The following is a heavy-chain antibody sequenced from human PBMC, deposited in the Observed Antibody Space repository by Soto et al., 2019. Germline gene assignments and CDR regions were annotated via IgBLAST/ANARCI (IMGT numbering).Heavy chain of an antibody. CDR2: ISPYNGNT. J-gene: IGHJ4*02. CDR1: GYTFRNYG. Sequence: QVQLVQSGAEVKRPGASVKVSCKASGYTFRNYGITWVRQAPGQGLEWMAWISPYNGNTNYPQDLQGRVTMTTDTSTRTAYMELRSLTSEDTAMYYCARDLVSGSDFWRAYNGGYFDYWGQGTLVTVSS. V-gene: IGHV1-18*01. D-gene: IGHD3-3*01. CDR3: ARDLVSGSDFWRAYNGGYFDY.